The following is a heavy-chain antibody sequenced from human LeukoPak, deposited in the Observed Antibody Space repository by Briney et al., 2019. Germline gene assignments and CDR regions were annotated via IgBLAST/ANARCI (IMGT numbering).Heavy chain of an antibody. D-gene: IGHD6-13*01. J-gene: IGHJ4*02. CDR1: GFTFSSYG. CDR2: IYSGGST. Sequence: GGSLRLSCAASGFTFSSYGMSWVRQAPGKGLEWVSVIYSGGSTYYADSVKGRFTISRDNSKKGRFTISRDNSKNTLYLQMNSLRAEDTAVYYCARAGPSSSWHQFDYWGQGTLVTVSS. V-gene: IGHV3-66*01. CDR3: ARAGPSSSWHQFDY.